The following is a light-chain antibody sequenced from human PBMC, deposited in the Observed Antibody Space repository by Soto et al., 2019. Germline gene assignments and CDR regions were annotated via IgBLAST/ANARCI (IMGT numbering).Light chain of an antibody. J-gene: IGLJ2*01. CDR1: SSDVGGYNY. V-gene: IGLV2-14*01. CDR2: EVS. Sequence: QSALTQPASVSGSPGQSITISCTGTSSDVGGYNYVSWYQQYPGKAPKLMIYEVSNRPSGVPNRFSGSKSGNTASLTISGLQAEDEADYYCSSYTSSNTPVVFGGGTKVTVL. CDR3: SSYTSSNTPVV.